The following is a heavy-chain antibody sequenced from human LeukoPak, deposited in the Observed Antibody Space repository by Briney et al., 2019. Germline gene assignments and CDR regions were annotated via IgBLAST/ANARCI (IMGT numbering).Heavy chain of an antibody. V-gene: IGHV4-59*11. CDR2: INYNGNT. CDR3: ARQTGRFDP. Sequence: TPSGTLSLTCTVSGGSLNSHYWAWIRQPPGKGLEWIGYINYNGNTNYNPSLKSRVTISVDTSKNQLSLRLISVTAADTAVYYCARQTGRFDPWGQGTLVTVSS. J-gene: IGHJ5*02. CDR1: GGSLNSHY.